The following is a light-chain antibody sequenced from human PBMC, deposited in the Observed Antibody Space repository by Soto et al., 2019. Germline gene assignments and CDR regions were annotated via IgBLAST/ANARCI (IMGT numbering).Light chain of an antibody. CDR3: QQYGNSVGK. V-gene: IGKV3-20*01. CDR1: QSVTNTC. CDR2: AAT. Sequence: VLTHSPGTLSLSPGDRATLSCTASQSVTNTCVAWYQQKPGKAPRLLMDAATSRATDIPDRVSGRGSGTDFTLTISRLEAEDVAVYCCQQYGNSVGKLGQGTKVDI. J-gene: IGKJ1*01.